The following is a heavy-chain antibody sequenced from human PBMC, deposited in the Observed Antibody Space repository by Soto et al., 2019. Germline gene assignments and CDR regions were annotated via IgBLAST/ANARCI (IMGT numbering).Heavy chain of an antibody. CDR2: ISLNGDNT. CDR3: ARVKGAYAIDY. V-gene: IGHV3-64*02. D-gene: IGHD5-12*01. Sequence: GGSLRLSCAASGFTFSSYVMHWVRQAPGKGLEYVSAISLNGDNTYYADSVKGRFTISRDNAKKSLFLQMNSLRAEDTAVYYCARVKGAYAIDYWGQGTQVTVSS. J-gene: IGHJ4*02. CDR1: GFTFSSYV.